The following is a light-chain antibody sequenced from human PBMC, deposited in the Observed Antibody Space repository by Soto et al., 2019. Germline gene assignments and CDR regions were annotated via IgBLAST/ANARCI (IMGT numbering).Light chain of an antibody. CDR2: EVI. CDR1: NSDVNY. V-gene: IGLV2-14*01. J-gene: IGLJ1*01. CDR3: SSSTSSNTFV. Sequence: QSVLTQPASVSGAPGQSITISCTGTNSDVNYVSWHQQHPGKVPKLMIYEVINRSSGVSTRFSGSKSGNTASLTISGLQAEDEADYYCSSSTSSNTFVFGTGTKVTVL.